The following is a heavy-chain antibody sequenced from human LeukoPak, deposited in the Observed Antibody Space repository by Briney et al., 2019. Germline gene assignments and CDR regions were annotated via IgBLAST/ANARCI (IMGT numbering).Heavy chain of an antibody. Sequence: PGGSLRLSCAASGFTFSSYSMNWVRQAPGKGLEWVSSISSSSSYIYYADSVKGRFTISRDNAKNSLYLQMNSLRAEDTAVYYCARSIAAEPEPHAFDIWGQGTMVTVSS. CDR3: ARSIAAEPEPHAFDI. J-gene: IGHJ3*02. D-gene: IGHD6-13*01. CDR1: GFTFSSYS. CDR2: ISSSSSYI. V-gene: IGHV3-21*01.